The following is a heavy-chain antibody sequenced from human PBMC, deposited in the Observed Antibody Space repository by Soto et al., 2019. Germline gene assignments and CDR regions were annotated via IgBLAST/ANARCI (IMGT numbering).Heavy chain of an antibody. J-gene: IGHJ6*02. D-gene: IGHD6-19*01. CDR3: AVAGTYYYYYGMDV. CDR2: IIPIFGTA. V-gene: IGHV1-69*13. Sequence: SVKVSCKASGVTFSSYARSWVRQAPGQGLEWMGGIIPIFGTANYAQKFQGRVTITADESTSTAYMELSSLRSEDTAVYYCAVAGTYYYYYGMDVWGQGTTVTVSS. CDR1: GVTFSSYA.